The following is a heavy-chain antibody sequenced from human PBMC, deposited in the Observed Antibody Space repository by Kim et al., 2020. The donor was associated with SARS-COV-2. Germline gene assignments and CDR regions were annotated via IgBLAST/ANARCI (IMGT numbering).Heavy chain of an antibody. CDR2: IYHDGSKR. D-gene: IGHD3-10*01. V-gene: IGHV3-33*01. CDR3: ARDLVSGAGYSYPAS. Sequence: GGSLRLSCAASEFLFWSFGMHWVRQAPGKGPEWVAVIYHDGSKRFYAESVKGRFTISRDNSKDMLYLQMDNLRFEDTAVYWCARDLVSGAGYSYPASWGQGTLVSVSS. CDR1: EFLFWSFG. J-gene: IGHJ4*02.